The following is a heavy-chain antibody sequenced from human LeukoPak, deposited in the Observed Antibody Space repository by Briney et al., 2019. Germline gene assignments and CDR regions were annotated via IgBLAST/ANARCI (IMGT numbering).Heavy chain of an antibody. CDR2: IRSKAYGGTT. CDR1: GFTFGDYA. J-gene: IGHJ5*02. D-gene: IGHD3-10*01. V-gene: IGHV3-49*04. CDR3: TRELPYGSGSYYNVAENWFDP. Sequence: PGGSLRLSCTASGFTFGDYAMSWVRQAPGKGLEWVGFIRSKAYGGTTEYAASVKGRFTISRDDSKSIAYLQMNSLKTEDTAVYYCTRELPYGSGSYYNVAENWFDPWGQGTLVTVSS.